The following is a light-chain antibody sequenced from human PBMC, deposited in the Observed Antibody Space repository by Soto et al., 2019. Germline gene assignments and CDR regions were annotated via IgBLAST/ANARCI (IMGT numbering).Light chain of an antibody. Sequence: QAVVTQEPSLTVSPGGTVTLTCGSSTGTSSDVGGYNYVSWYQQHPGKAPKLMIYDVSNRPSGVSNRFSGSKSGNTASLTISGLQAEDEADYYCSSYTSSSTLVVFGGGTKLTVL. CDR1: SSDVGGYNY. CDR2: DVS. CDR3: SSYTSSSTLVV. J-gene: IGLJ2*01. V-gene: IGLV2-14*01.